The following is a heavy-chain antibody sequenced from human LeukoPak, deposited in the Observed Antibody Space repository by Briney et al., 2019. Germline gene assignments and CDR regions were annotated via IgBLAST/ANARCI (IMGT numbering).Heavy chain of an antibody. CDR3: ARARYETRIWPKSRYDYYHYMDV. D-gene: IGHD3-3*01. J-gene: IGHJ6*03. CDR1: GYAFTSYT. CDR2: INAGNGNR. Sequence: ASVKVSCKASGYAFTSYTIHWVRQAPGQRLEWMGWINAGNGNRKYSQEFQDRVTITRDTSASTAYMELSSLRSEDMAVYYCARARYETRIWPKSRYDYYHYMDVWGKGTTVTVSS. V-gene: IGHV1-3*03.